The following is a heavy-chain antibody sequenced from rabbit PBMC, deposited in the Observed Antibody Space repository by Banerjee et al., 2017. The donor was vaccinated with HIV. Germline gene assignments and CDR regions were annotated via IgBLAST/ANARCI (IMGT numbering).Heavy chain of an antibody. D-gene: IGHD6-1*01. CDR1: GFSFSSGYD. CDR3: ARGIGTAGYGYSSYYFNL. V-gene: IGHV1S40*01. J-gene: IGHJ4*01. Sequence: QSLEESGGDLVKPGASLTLTCTASGFSFSSGYDMCWVRQAPGKGLEWIACIYAGSTVSTYCASWAKGRFTISKTSSTTVTLQMTSLTAADTATYFCARGIGTAGYGYSSYYFNLWGPGTLVTVS. CDR2: IYAGSTVST.